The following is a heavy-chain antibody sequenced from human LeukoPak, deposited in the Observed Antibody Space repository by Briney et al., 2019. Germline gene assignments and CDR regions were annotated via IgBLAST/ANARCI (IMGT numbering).Heavy chain of an antibody. J-gene: IGHJ5*02. CDR3: ARGYCSGGSCPGGWFDP. CDR1: GGSISSYY. D-gene: IGHD2-15*01. V-gene: IGHV4-59*01. Sequence: SETLSLTCTVSGGSISSYYWSWIRQPPGKGLEWIGYIYYSGSTNYNPSLKSGVTISVDTSKNQFSLKLSSVTAADTAVYYCARGYCSGGSCPGGWFDPWGQGTLVTVSS. CDR2: IYYSGST.